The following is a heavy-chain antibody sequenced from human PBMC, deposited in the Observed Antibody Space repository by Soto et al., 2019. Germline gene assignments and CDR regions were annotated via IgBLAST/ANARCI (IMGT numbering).Heavy chain of an antibody. Sequence: SETLSLTCTVSGGSISSYYWSWIRQPPGKGLEWIGYIYYSGSTNYNPSLKSRVTISVDTSKNQFSLKLSSVTAADTAVYYCARFSRDDFLTDLFDYWGQGTLVTVSS. J-gene: IGHJ4*02. D-gene: IGHD3-16*01. CDR2: IYYSGST. CDR1: GGSISSYY. V-gene: IGHV4-59*08. CDR3: ARFSRDDFLTDLFDY.